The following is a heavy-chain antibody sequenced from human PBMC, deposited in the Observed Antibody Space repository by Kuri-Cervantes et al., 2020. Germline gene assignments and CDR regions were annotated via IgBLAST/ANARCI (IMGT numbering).Heavy chain of an antibody. CDR3: ARATTVTTGYYMDV. CDR1: GYTFTGYA. D-gene: IGHD4-11*01. CDR2: INAGNGNT. V-gene: IGHV1-3*01. J-gene: IGHJ6*03. Sequence: ASVKVSCKASGYTFTGYAMHWVRQAPGQRLEWMGWINAGNGNTKYSQKFQGRVTITRDTSASTAYMELSSLRSEDTAVYYCARATTVTTGYYMDVWGKGTTVTVSS.